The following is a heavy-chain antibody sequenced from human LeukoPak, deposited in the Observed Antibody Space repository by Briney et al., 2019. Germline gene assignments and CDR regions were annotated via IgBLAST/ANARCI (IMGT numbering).Heavy chain of an antibody. CDR3: ASVKYGLRSWFDP. D-gene: IGHD4-17*01. CDR1: GCTFNRYA. J-gene: IGHJ5*02. V-gene: IGHV1-69*05. CDR2: MIPIFGTA. Sequence: ASVKVSCKASGCTFNRYAVTWVRQAPGQGLEWLGGMIPIFGTANYAQKFQGRVTITTDESTNTAYMDLTSLTSDATAVYSCASVKYGLRSWFDPWGQGTLVTVSP.